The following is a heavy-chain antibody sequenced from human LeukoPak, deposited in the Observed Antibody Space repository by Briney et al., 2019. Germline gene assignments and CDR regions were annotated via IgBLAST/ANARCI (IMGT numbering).Heavy chain of an antibody. V-gene: IGHV1-46*01. J-gene: IGHJ4*02. CDR2: IYPAGGST. CDR1: GYTFTSYY. CDR3: ARGRGVHDSHTYDYFDY. Sequence: ASVKVSCKSSGYTFTSYYIHWVRQAPGQGLEWMGIIYPAGGSTTYAQKFQGSRLTLTRDTSTSTVYMELSSLRSEDTAVYYCARGRGVHDSHTYDYFDYWGQGSLVTVSS. D-gene: IGHD3-22*01.